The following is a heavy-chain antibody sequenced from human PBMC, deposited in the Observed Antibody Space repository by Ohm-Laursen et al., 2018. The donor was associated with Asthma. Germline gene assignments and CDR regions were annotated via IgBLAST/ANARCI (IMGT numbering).Heavy chain of an antibody. J-gene: IGHJ5*02. CDR1: GFTFSDHY. CDR2: TRNKANSYTT. D-gene: IGHD3-22*01. Sequence: SLRLSCAASGFTFSDHYMDWVRQAPGKGLEWVGRTRNKANSYTTEYAASVKGRFTISRDDSKNSLYLQMNSLKTEDTAVYYCARGGLDSSGYYWFDPWGQGTLVTVSS. CDR3: ARGGLDSSGYYWFDP. V-gene: IGHV3-72*01.